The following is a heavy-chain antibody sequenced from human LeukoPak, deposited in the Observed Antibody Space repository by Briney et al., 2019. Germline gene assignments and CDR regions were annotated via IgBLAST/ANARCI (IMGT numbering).Heavy chain of an antibody. J-gene: IGHJ6*02. Sequence: ASVKVSCKASGYTFTGYYMHWVRQAPGQGLEWMGRINPNSGGTNYAQKFQGRVTMTRDTSISTVYMELSRLRSDDTAVYYCARGGYDFVYYYYGMDVWGQGTTVTVSS. D-gene: IGHD3-3*01. CDR3: ARGGYDFVYYYYGMDV. CDR1: GYTFTGYY. V-gene: IGHV1-2*06. CDR2: INPNSGGT.